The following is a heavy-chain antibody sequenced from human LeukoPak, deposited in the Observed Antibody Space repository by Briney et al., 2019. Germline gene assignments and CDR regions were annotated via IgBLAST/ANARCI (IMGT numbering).Heavy chain of an antibody. CDR2: IYYSGST. D-gene: IGHD3-22*01. V-gene: IGHV4-61*05. Sequence: PSETLSLTCTVSGGSISSSHYYWGWIRQPPGKGLEWIGYIYYSGSTNYNPSLKSRVTISVDTSKNQFSLKLSSVTAADTAVYFCARGPYSYDSSGAFDIWGQGTMVTVSS. CDR3: ARGPYSYDSSGAFDI. CDR1: GGSISSSHYY. J-gene: IGHJ3*02.